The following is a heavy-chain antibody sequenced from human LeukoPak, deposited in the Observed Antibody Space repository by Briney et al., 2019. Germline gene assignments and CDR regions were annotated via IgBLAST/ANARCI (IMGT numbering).Heavy chain of an antibody. V-gene: IGHV4-4*02. CDR2: IYHSGTT. Sequence: SETLSLTCAVSGDSISNNNWWSWVRQPPGKGLVWIGEIYHSGTTNYNPSLKSRVTISVDKSKNQFSLKLSSVTAADTAVYYCARNGWYCLEYWGQGTLVTVSS. CDR3: ARNGWYCLEY. CDR1: GDSISNNNW. J-gene: IGHJ4*02. D-gene: IGHD6-19*01.